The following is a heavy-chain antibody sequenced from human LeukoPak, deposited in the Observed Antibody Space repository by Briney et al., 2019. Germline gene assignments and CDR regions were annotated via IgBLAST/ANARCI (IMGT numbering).Heavy chain of an antibody. V-gene: IGHV4-34*01. D-gene: IGHD3-9*01. J-gene: IGHJ6*03. CDR2: INHSGST. Sequence: SETLSLTCAVYGGSFSGCYWSWIRQPPGKGLEWIGEINHSGSTNYNPSLKSRVTISVDTSKNQFSLKLSSVTAADTAVYYCARRGRITIFWGLGYYMDVWGKGTTVTISS. CDR1: GGSFSGCY. CDR3: ARRGRITIFWGLGYYMDV.